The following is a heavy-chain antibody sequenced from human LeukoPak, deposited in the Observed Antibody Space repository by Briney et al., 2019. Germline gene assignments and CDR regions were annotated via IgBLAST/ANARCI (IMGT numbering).Heavy chain of an antibody. CDR2: INHSGST. CDR3: ARDRLRWPKIDY. V-gene: IGHV4-34*01. D-gene: IGHD4-23*01. J-gene: IGHJ4*02. Sequence: SETLSLTCAVYGGSFSGYYWSWIRQPPGKGLEWIGEINHSGSTNYNPSLKSRVTISVDTSKNQFSLKLSSVTAADTAVYYCARDRLRWPKIDYWGQGTLVTASS. CDR1: GGSFSGYY.